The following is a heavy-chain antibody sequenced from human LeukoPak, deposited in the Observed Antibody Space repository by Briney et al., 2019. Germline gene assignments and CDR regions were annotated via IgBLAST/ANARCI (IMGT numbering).Heavy chain of an antibody. D-gene: IGHD5-18*01. CDR1: GLIFSSYG. CDR2: ISSDGNNT. J-gene: IGHJ6*02. Sequence: PGRSLRLSCAASGLIFSSYGMHWVRQAPGKGLEWVAVISSDGNNTYYADSVKGRFTISGDNSKNTLYLQMDSLRAEDTAVYYCARDRNRGYWGGGDGMDVWGQGTTVTVSS. CDR3: ARDRNRGYWGGGDGMDV. V-gene: IGHV3-30*03.